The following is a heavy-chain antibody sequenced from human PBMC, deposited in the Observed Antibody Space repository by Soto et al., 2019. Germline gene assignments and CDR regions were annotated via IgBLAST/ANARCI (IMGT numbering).Heavy chain of an antibody. CDR2: IDYSGTA. Sequence: LSPSSHDSMFSIGFREFCVDVVRQPPGKGLEWIGNIDYSGTAYFNPSLGTRVTFPVDTSKNQFSLTLYSVTAADTAVYYCARTTGRHLDFWGQGILVKVSS. CDR3: ARTTGRHLDF. CDR1: MFSIGFREFC. J-gene: IGHJ4*02. D-gene: IGHD4-4*01. V-gene: IGHV4-39*01.